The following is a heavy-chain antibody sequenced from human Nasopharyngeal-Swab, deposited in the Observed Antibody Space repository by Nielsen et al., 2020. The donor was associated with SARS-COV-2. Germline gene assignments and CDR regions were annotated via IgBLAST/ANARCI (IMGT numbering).Heavy chain of an antibody. CDR2: ISSSSSYI. CDR3: VRDGLDYDFWSAYFMDV. CDR1: GFTFNNYN. J-gene: IGHJ6*02. Sequence: ESLKISCAASGFTFNNYNFNWVRQAPGKGLEWVSSISSSSSYIYYADSVKGRFTISRDNAKNSLYLQMNSLRAEDTAVYYCVRDGLDYDFWSAYFMDVWGQGTTVTVSS. V-gene: IGHV3-21*01. D-gene: IGHD3-3*01.